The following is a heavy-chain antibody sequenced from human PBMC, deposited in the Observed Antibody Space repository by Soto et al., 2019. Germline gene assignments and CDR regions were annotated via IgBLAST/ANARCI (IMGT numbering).Heavy chain of an antibody. D-gene: IGHD4-4*01. J-gene: IGHJ5*02. V-gene: IGHV3-23*01. CDR3: ANGPSFMTTVTENWFDP. Sequence: GGSLRLSCAASGFTFSTYAMAWVRQAPGKGLEWVSAISGSGGSTYYADSVKARFTISRDNSKNTLYLQMNSLRAEDTAVYYCANGPSFMTTVTENWFDPWGQGTLVTVSS. CDR1: GFTFSTYA. CDR2: ISGSGGST.